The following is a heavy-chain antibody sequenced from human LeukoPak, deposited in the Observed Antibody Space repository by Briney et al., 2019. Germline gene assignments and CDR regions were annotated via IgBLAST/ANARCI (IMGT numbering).Heavy chain of an antibody. CDR1: GFIFNNYV. CDR2: ISGSGVHT. D-gene: IGHD6-13*01. CDR3: AKDYAAGRPYYSDS. V-gene: IGHV3-23*01. Sequence: GGSLRLSCAACGFIFNNYVMNWVRQTPGKGLEWVSSISGSGVHTYYADSVKGRFTISRDNSKNTLYLQMNSLRAGDTAVDYCAKDYAAGRPYYSDSWGQGTLVTVSS. J-gene: IGHJ4*02.